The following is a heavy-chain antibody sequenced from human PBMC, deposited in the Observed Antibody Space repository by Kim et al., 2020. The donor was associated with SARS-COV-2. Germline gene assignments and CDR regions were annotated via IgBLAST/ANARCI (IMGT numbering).Heavy chain of an antibody. V-gene: IGHV3-11*01. D-gene: IGHD2-15*01. J-gene: IGHJ4*02. Sequence: YADSVKGRFTISRDNAKNSLYLQMNSLRAEDTAVYYCARERVVAITYFDYWGQGTLVTVSS. CDR3: ARERVVAITYFDY.